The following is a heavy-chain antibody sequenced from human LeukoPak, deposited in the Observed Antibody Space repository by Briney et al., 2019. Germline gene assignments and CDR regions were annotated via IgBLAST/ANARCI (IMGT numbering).Heavy chain of an antibody. CDR1: GYTFTGYY. V-gene: IGHV1-2*06. CDR3: ARDRAEYGGNSLGY. Sequence: ASVKVSCKASGYTFTGYYMHWVRQAPGQGLEWMGRINPSSGGTNYAQKFQGRVTMTRDTSITTAYMELSRLRSDDTAVYYCARDRAEYGGNSLGYWGQGTLVTVSS. D-gene: IGHD4-23*01. CDR2: INPSSGGT. J-gene: IGHJ4*02.